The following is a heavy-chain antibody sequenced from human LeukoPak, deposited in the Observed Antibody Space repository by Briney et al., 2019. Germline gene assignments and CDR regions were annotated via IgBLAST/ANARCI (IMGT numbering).Heavy chain of an antibody. CDR1: GFTFSSYW. V-gene: IGHV3-74*01. J-gene: IGHJ6*02. CDR2: INSDGSST. CDR3: ARTYDYGPYYYYGMDA. Sequence: GGSLRLSCAASGFTFSSYWMHWVRQAPGKGLAWVSRINSDGSSTSYADSVKGRFTISRDNAKNTLYLQMNSLRAEDTAVYYCARTYDYGPYYYYGMDAWGQGTTVTVSS. D-gene: IGHD5-12*01.